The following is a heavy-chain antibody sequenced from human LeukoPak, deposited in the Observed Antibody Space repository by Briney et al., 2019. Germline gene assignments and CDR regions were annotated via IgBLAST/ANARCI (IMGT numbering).Heavy chain of an antibody. Sequence: PSETLSLTCSVYPGSISSYYWSWIRQPAGKGLEWIGRIYTSGSTNYNPSLKSRVTMSVDTSKNQFSLKLSSVTAADTAVYYCARDSSGWYALNWFDPWGQGTLVTVSS. CDR2: IYTSGST. V-gene: IGHV4-4*07. CDR1: PGSISSYY. D-gene: IGHD6-19*01. CDR3: ARDSSGWYALNWFDP. J-gene: IGHJ5*02.